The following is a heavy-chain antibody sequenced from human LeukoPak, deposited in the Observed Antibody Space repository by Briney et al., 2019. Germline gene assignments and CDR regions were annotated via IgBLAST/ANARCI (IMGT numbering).Heavy chain of an antibody. J-gene: IGHJ4*02. V-gene: IGHV1-69*13. CDR1: GGTFSSYA. D-gene: IGHD2-8*02. CDR2: IIPIFGTA. CDR3: ARGLTPGGPLFDY. Sequence: SVKVSCKASGGTFSSYAISWVRQAPGQGLEWMGGIIPIFGTANYAQKFQGRVTITADESTSTAYMELSSLRSEDTAVYYCARGLTPGGPLFDYWGQGTLVTVSS.